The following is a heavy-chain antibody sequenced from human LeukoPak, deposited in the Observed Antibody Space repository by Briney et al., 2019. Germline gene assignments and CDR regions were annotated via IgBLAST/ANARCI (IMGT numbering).Heavy chain of an antibody. J-gene: IGHJ4*02. D-gene: IGHD3-9*01. CDR3: ARGYRDYDILTGYYYNY. V-gene: IGHV4-34*01. CDR1: GGSFCGDY. Sequence: SETLSLTCAVYGGSFCGDYWSWIRQPPGKGLGWIGEINHSGSTNYNPSLKSRVTISGDTSKNQFSLKLSSVTAADTAVYYCARGYRDYDILTGYYYNYWGQGTLVTVSS. CDR2: INHSGST.